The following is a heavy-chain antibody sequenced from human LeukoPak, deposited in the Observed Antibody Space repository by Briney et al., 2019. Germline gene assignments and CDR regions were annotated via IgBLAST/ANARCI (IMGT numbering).Heavy chain of an antibody. Sequence: SENLSLTCTVSGASVNSGSYYWTWIRQPPGKGLEWIGSVSYSGSTNYNPSLKSRGTISVDTSKNQISLKLSSVTAADTAVYYCTRVVLGTTRGVDYWGQGTLVTVSS. J-gene: IGHJ4*02. CDR3: TRVVLGTTRGVDY. CDR2: VSYSGST. D-gene: IGHD7-27*01. V-gene: IGHV4-61*01. CDR1: GASVNSGSYY.